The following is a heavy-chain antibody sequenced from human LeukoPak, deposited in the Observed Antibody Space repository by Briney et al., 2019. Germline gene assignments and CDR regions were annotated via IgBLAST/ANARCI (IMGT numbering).Heavy chain of an antibody. V-gene: IGHV4-39*07. CDR1: GGSISSSSYY. CDR2: IYHSGST. D-gene: IGHD2-2*01. J-gene: IGHJ4*02. Sequence: SETLSLTCTVSGGSISSSSYYWGWIRQPPGKGLEWIGSIYHSGSTYYNPSLKRRVTISVNTSKNQFSLKLSSVTAADTAVYYCAKRYCSSTTCYDDRGAFDYWGQGTLVTVSS. CDR3: AKRYCSSTTCYDDRGAFDY.